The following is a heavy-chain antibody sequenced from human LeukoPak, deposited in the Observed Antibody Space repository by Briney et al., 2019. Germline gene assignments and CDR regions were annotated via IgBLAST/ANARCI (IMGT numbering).Heavy chain of an antibody. CDR2: INHSGST. CDR3: ASARELPSLDPTGNY. V-gene: IGHV4-34*01. CDR1: GGSITSYY. J-gene: IGHJ4*02. D-gene: IGHD1-26*01. Sequence: KTSETLSLTCTVSGGSITSYYYTWIRQPPGKGLEWIGEINHSGSTNYNPSLKSRVTISVDTSKNQFSLKLSSVTAADTAVYYCASARELPSLDPTGNYWGQGTLVTVSS.